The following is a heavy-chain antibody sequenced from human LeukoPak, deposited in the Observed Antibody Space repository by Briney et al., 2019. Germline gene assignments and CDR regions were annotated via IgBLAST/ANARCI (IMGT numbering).Heavy chain of an antibody. D-gene: IGHD2/OR15-2a*01. J-gene: IGHJ5*02. CDR3: TRDLRNKGLDP. CDR1: GFTFNEFW. V-gene: IGHV3-74*01. Sequence: GGSLRLSCAASGFTFNEFWMFWVRHVPGKGLMWVSRINGVGTATTYADTVKGRFTISRDNAKKTLYLQMNGLRDEDTAIYYCTRDLRNKGLDPWGQGTLVTDSS. CDR2: INGVGTAT.